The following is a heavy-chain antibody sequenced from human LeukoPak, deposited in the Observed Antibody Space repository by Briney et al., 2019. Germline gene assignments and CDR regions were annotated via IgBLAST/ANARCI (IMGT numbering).Heavy chain of an antibody. Sequence: GGSLRLSCAASGFTFSKYWMLWVRQAPGKGLESVSRINTDGTVTTYADSVKGRFTISRDNAKNSLYLQMNSLRAEDTAVYYCARDDGYMDVWGKGTTVTISS. D-gene: IGHD5-24*01. CDR3: ARDDGYMDV. CDR2: INTDGTVT. CDR1: GFTFSKYW. J-gene: IGHJ6*03. V-gene: IGHV3-74*01.